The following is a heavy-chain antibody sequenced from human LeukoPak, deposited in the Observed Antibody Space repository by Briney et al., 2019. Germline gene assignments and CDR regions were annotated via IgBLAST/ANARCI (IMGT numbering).Heavy chain of an antibody. J-gene: IGHJ4*02. CDR3: ARDQYYGSGRFDY. CDR1: GGSISSYY. Sequence: PSETLSLTCTVSGGSISSYYWNWIRQPPGQGLERIGYIYYSGSTNYNPSLKSRVTISVDTSKNQFSLKLSSVTAADTAVYYCARDQYYGSGRFDYWGQGTLVTVSS. CDR2: IYYSGST. V-gene: IGHV4-59*01. D-gene: IGHD3-10*01.